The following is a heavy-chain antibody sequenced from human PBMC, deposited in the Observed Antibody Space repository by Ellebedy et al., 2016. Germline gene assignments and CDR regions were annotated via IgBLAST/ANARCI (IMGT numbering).Heavy chain of an antibody. Sequence: SETLSLTCTVSGGSISSYYWSWIRQPPGKGLEYIGYIHYSGSTYYKPSLKSRVTISVDTSKNQFSLKLSSVTAADTAVYYCARDPYQMATIRGYFDYWGQGTLVTVSS. CDR3: ARDPYQMATIRGYFDY. J-gene: IGHJ4*02. CDR1: GGSISSYY. V-gene: IGHV4-59*01. CDR2: IHYSGST. D-gene: IGHD5-12*01.